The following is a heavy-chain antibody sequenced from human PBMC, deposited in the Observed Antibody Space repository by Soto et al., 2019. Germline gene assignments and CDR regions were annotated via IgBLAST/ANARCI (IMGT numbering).Heavy chain of an antibody. CDR3: AKDREYSSSTSPYYYYYMDV. CDR1: GFTFSSYA. CDR2: ISGSGGST. Sequence: GGSLRLSCAASGFTFSSYAMSWVRQAPGKGLEWVSAISGSGGSTYYADSVKGRFTISRDNSKNTLYLQMNSLRAEDTAVYYCAKDREYSSSTSPYYYYYMDVWGKGTTVTVSS. V-gene: IGHV3-23*01. D-gene: IGHD6-6*01. J-gene: IGHJ6*03.